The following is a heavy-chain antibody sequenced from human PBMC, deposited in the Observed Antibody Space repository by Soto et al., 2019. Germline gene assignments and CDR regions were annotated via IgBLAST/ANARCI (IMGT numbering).Heavy chain of an antibody. CDR1: GYSFTSYW. Sequence: GESLKISGKGSGYSFTSYWIGWVRQMPGKGLEWMGIIYPGDSDTKYSPSVQGQVTISADRSISTAYLQWTSLKASDTAMYYCARSKRGAYSSGWYSLSGYYNYGIDVWGQGTKVTVSS. J-gene: IGHJ6*02. CDR2: IYPGDSDT. CDR3: ARSKRGAYSSGWYSLSGYYNYGIDV. D-gene: IGHD6-19*01. V-gene: IGHV5-51*01.